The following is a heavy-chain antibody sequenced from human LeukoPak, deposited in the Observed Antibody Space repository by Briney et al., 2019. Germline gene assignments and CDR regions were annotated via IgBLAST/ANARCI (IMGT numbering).Heavy chain of an antibody. CDR3: ARGQWELLSDFDY. CDR2: ISWDGGST. D-gene: IGHD1-26*01. CDR1: GFTFDEYA. Sequence: GGSLRLSCAASGFTFDEYAMHWVRQAPGKGLEGVSLISWDGGSTYYADSVKGRFTISRDNAKNSLYLQMNSLRAEDTAVYYCARGQWELLSDFDYWGQGTLVTVSS. J-gene: IGHJ4*02. V-gene: IGHV3-43D*03.